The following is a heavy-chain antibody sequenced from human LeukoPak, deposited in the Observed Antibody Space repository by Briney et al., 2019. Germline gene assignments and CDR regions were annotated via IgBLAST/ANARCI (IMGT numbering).Heavy chain of an antibody. D-gene: IGHD6-13*01. J-gene: IGHJ4*02. CDR3: ARSSIIAAAGPYYFDY. Sequence: ASVKVSCKVSGYTLTELSMHWVRQAPGKGLEWMGGFDPEDGETIYAQKFQGRVTMTEDTSTDTAYLELSSLRSEDTAVYYCARSSIIAAAGPYYFDYWDQGTLVTVSS. V-gene: IGHV1-24*01. CDR2: FDPEDGET. CDR1: GYTLTELS.